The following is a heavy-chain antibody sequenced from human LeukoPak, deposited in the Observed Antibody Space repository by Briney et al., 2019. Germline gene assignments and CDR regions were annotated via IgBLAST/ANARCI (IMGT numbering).Heavy chain of an antibody. D-gene: IGHD3-9*01. CDR3: ARDPDIR. V-gene: IGHV4-59*01. CDR2: IYYSGST. J-gene: IGHJ4*02. Sequence: SETLSLTCTVSGGSISSSYWSWIRQPPGKGLEWIGYIYYSGSTNYNPSLKSRVTISVDTSKNQFSLKLTSMTAADTAVYYCARDPDIRWGQGTLVTVSS. CDR1: GGSISSSY.